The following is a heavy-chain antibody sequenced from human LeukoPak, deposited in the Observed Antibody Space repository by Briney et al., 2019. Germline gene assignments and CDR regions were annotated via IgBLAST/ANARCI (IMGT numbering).Heavy chain of an antibody. CDR3: ARSPSKRVRNGWFDP. J-gene: IGHJ5*02. CDR1: GFTFSSYS. V-gene: IGHV3-21*01. Sequence: GGSLRLSCAASGFTFSSYSMNWVRQAPGKGLEWVSSISSSSSYIYYADSVKGRFTISRDNAKNSLYLQMNSLRAEDTAVYYCARSPSKRVRNGWFDPWGQGTLVTVSS. D-gene: IGHD1-1*01. CDR2: ISSSSSYI.